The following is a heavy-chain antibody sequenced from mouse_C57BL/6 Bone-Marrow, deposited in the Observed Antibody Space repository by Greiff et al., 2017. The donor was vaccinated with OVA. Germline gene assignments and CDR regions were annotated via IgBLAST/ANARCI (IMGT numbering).Heavy chain of an antibody. J-gene: IGHJ3*01. V-gene: IGHV2-2*01. D-gene: IGHD1-1*01. Sequence: VQLQQSGPGLVQPSQSLSITWTVSGFSLTSYGVHWVRQSPGKGLEWLGVIWSGGSTDYNAAFISRLSISKDNSKSQVFFKMNSLQADDTAIYYCARRHGSSPFAYWGQGTLVTVSA. CDR1: GFSLTSYG. CDR3: ARRHGSSPFAY. CDR2: IWSGGST.